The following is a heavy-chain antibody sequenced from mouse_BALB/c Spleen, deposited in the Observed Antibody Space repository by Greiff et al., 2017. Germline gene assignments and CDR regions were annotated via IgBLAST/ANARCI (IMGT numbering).Heavy chain of an antibody. D-gene: IGHD1-2*01. V-gene: IGHV5-6*01. CDR3: SRQGYGGTEYMDV. Sequence: EVQRVESGGDLVKPGGSLKLSCAASGFTFSSYGMSWVRQTPDKRLEWVAIISSGGSYTYYPDSVKGRFTISRDNAKNTLYLQMSSLKSEDTAMYYCSRQGYGGTEYMDVWGAGTTVTVSS. CDR2: ISSGGSYT. J-gene: IGHJ1*01. CDR1: GFTFSSYG.